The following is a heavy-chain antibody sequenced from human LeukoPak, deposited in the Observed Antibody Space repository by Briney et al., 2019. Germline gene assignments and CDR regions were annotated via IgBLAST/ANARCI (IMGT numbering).Heavy chain of an antibody. V-gene: IGHV3-23*01. CDR2: ITGSGDDT. Sequence: PGGSLRLSCAASGFTFSSYAMSWVRQAPGKGLEWVSSITGSGDDTNHADSVKGRLTISRDNSKNTLYLQMNSLRAEDTAVYYCAERRDGYPYSFDYWGQGTLVTVSS. CDR3: AERRDGYPYSFDY. D-gene: IGHD5-24*01. J-gene: IGHJ4*02. CDR1: GFTFSSYA.